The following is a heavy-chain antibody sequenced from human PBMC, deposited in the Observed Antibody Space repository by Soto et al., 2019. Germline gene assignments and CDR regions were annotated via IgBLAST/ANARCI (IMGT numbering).Heavy chain of an antibody. J-gene: IGHJ6*02. V-gene: IGHV1-69*13. CDR2: IIPIFGTA. CDR3: AREKLIVVVPARTRKYGMDV. D-gene: IGHD2-2*01. CDR1: GGTFSSYA. Sequence: ASVKVSCKASGGTFSSYAISWVRQAPGQGLEWMGGIIPIFGTANYAQKFQGRVTITADESTSTAYMELSSLRSEDTAVYYCAREKLIVVVPARTRKYGMDVWGQGTTVTAP.